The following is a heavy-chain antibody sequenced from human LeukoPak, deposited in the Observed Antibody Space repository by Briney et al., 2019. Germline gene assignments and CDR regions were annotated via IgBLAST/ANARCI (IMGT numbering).Heavy chain of an antibody. V-gene: IGHV4-38-2*02. Sequence: PSETLSLTCTVSGYSISSGYYWGWIRQPPGKGLEWIGSIYHSGSTYYNPSLKSRVTISVDPSKNQFSLKLSSVTAADTAVYYCARVQAAGYYYYMDVWGKGTTVTVSS. D-gene: IGHD6-13*01. J-gene: IGHJ6*03. CDR3: ARVQAAGYYYYMDV. CDR1: GYSISSGYY. CDR2: IYHSGST.